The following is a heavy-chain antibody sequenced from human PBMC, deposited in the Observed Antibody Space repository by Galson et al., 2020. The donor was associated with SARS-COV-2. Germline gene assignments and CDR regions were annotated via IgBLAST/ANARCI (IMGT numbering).Heavy chain of an antibody. D-gene: IGHD1-26*01. Sequence: ASVKVSCKVSGCTLTELSMHWVRQAHGKGLEWMGGCEPEDGETMYAQKFQGRVTMTEDTSTDTAYMELSSLRSDDTAVYYCATLVGATGVFYYYYYMDVWGKGTTIAVSS. CDR1: GCTLTELS. CDR2: CEPEDGET. V-gene: IGHV1-24*01. J-gene: IGHJ6*03. CDR3: ATLVGATGVFYYYYYMDV.